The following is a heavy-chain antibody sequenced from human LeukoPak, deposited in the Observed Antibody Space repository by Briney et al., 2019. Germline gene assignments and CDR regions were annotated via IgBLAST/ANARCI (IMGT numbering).Heavy chain of an antibody. CDR1: GFIFSDYG. V-gene: IGHV3-30*02. Sequence: GGSLRLSCVVSGFIFSDYGMHWVRQAPGKGLEWVAFIRYDTANRHYAESVKGRFTISRDNSKNTLYLQMNSLRAEDTAVYYCAKSQGYCSSTSCLIFDYWGQGTLVTVSS. D-gene: IGHD2-2*01. J-gene: IGHJ4*02. CDR3: AKSQGYCSSTSCLIFDY. CDR2: IRYDTANR.